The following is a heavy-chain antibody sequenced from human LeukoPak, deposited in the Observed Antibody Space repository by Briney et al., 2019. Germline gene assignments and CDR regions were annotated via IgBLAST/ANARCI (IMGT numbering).Heavy chain of an antibody. D-gene: IGHD3-10*01. CDR3: ARHARGSGSYSYYYYYMDV. CDR1: GYSFTSYR. CDR2: IYPGDFDT. Sequence: PGESLKISCKGSGYSFTSYRIGWVRQMPGKGLEWMGIIYPGDFDTRYSPSFQGQVTISADKSISTAYLQWSSLKASDTAMYYCARHARGSGSYSYYYYYMDVWGKGTTVTVSS. V-gene: IGHV5-51*01. J-gene: IGHJ6*03.